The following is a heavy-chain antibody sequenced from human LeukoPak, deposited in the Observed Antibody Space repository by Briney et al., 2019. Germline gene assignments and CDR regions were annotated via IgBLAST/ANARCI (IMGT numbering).Heavy chain of an antibody. V-gene: IGHV3-23*01. D-gene: IGHD2-2*01. CDR2: NSGGSS. CDR1: GFTFSTYG. CDR3: AKDRGDIVVVPAVKAFGY. Sequence: GGSLRLSCAASGFTFSTYGVYWVRQAPGKGLEWVSSNSGGSSYYADSVKGRFTISRDNSKNTLYLQMNSLRAEDTAVYYCAKDRGDIVVVPAVKAFGYWGQGTLVTVSS. J-gene: IGHJ4*02.